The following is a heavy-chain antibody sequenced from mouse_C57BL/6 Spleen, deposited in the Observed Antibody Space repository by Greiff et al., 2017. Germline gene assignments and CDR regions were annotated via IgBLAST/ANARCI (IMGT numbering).Heavy chain of an antibody. CDR3: ARSVYGSNYGVAY. CDR1: GYTFTSYW. D-gene: IGHD1-1*01. J-gene: IGHJ3*01. Sequence: QVQLQQSGAELAKPGASVKMSCKASGYTFTSYWMHWVKQRPVQGLEWIGYLYPSSGYTKYNQKFKDKATVTADKSSSTAYMQLSSLTYEDSAVYYCARSVYGSNYGVAYWGQGTLVSVSA. V-gene: IGHV1-7*01. CDR2: LYPSSGYT.